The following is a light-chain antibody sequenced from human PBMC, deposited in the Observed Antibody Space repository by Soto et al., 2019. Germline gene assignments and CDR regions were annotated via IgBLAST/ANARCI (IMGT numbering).Light chain of an antibody. CDR2: DVS. CDR1: SSDVGGYNY. CDR3: CSYAGSYTFV. V-gene: IGLV2-11*01. Sequence: QSVLPQPRSVSGSPGQSVTISCTGTSSDVGGYNYVSWYQQHPGKAPKLMIYDVSKRPSGVPDRFSGSKSGNTASLTISGLQAEDEVDYYCCSYAGSYTFVFGTGTKLTVL. J-gene: IGLJ1*01.